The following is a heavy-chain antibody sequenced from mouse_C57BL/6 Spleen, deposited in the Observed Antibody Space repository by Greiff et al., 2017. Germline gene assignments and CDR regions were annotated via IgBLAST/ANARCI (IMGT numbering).Heavy chain of an antibody. D-gene: IGHD2-2*01. J-gene: IGHJ2*01. Sequence: EVQLVESGGGLVQPGGSMKLSCVASGFTFSNYWMNWVRQSPEKGLEWVAQIRLKSDNYATHYAESVKGRFTISRDDSKSSVYLQRHNLRDEDTGSYYSTGLWLLEVDYWGQGTTLTVSS. CDR2: IRLKSDNYAT. CDR1: GFTFSNYW. CDR3: TGLWLLEVDY. V-gene: IGHV6-3*01.